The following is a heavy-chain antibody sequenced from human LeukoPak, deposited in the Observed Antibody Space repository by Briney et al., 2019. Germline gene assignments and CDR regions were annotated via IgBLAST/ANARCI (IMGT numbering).Heavy chain of an antibody. D-gene: IGHD5-18*01. CDR3: ACYGYSYGNYYGMDV. CDR2: MNPNSGNA. Sequence: GASVKVSCKASGYTFTSYDINWVRQATGQGLEWMGWMNPNSGNAGYAQKFQGRVTMTRNTSISTAYMELSSLRSEDTAVYYCACYGYSYGNYYGMDVWGQGTTVTVSS. J-gene: IGHJ6*02. V-gene: IGHV1-8*01. CDR1: GYTFTSYD.